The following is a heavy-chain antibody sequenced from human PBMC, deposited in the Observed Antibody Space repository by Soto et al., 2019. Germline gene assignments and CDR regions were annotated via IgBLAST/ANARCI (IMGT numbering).Heavy chain of an antibody. J-gene: IGHJ4*02. D-gene: IGHD3-9*01. CDR1: GFTFSSYS. CDR2: ISSSSTI. V-gene: IGHV3-48*02. Sequence: GGSLRLSCAASGFTFSSYSMNWVRQAPGKGLEWVSYISSSSTIYYADSVKGRFTISRDNAKNSLYLQMNSLRDEDTAVYYCARERRYFGGNDDYWGQGTLVTVSS. CDR3: ARERRYFGGNDDY.